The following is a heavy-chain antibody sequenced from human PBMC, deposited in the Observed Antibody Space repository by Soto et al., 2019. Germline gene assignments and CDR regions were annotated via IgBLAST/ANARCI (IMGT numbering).Heavy chain of an antibody. D-gene: IGHD3-16*02. CDR2: ISYDGSNK. CDR1: GFTFSSYG. V-gene: IGHV3-30*18. J-gene: IGHJ4*02. CDR3: AKDGSRGYRNTGRFDY. Sequence: AGGSLRLSCAASGFTFSSYGMHWVRQAPGKGLEWVAVISYDGSNKYYADSVKGRFTISRDNSKNTLYLQMNSLRAEDTAVYYCAKDGSRGYRNTGRFDYWGQGTLVTVSS.